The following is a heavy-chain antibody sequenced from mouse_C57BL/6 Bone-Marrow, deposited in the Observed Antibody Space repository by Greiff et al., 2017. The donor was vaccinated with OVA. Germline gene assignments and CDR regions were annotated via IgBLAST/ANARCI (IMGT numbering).Heavy chain of an antibody. CDR3: ARHNGDYYGSSYGYFDV. D-gene: IGHD1-1*01. CDR1: GFTFSDYY. CDR2: ISNGGGST. V-gene: IGHV5-12*01. J-gene: IGHJ1*03. Sequence: DVMLVESGGGLVQPGGSLKLSCAASGFTFSDYYMYWVRQTPEKRLEWVAYISNGGGSTYYPDTVKGRFTISRDNAKNTLYLQMSRLKSEDTAMYYCARHNGDYYGSSYGYFDVWGTGTTVTVSS.